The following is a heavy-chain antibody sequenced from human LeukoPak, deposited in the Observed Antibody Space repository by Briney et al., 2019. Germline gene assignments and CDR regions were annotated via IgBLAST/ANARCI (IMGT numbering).Heavy chain of an antibody. CDR1: GGSISSYY. J-gene: IGHJ4*02. V-gene: IGHV4-59*08. Sequence: SETLSLTCTVSGGSISSYYWSWIRQPPGKGLEWIGYIYYSGSPNYNPSLKSRVTISVDTSKNQFSLKLSSVTAADTAVYYCARLSVQLWRIASSYYFDYWGQGTLVTVSS. CDR3: ARLSVQLWRIASSYYFDY. D-gene: IGHD5-18*01. CDR2: IYYSGSP.